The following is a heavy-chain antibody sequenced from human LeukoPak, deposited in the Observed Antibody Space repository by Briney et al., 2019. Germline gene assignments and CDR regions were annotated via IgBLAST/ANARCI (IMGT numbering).Heavy chain of an antibody. V-gene: IGHV4-34*01. D-gene: IGHD1-1*01. CDR2: INHSGST. CDR1: GGSFSGYY. J-gene: IGHJ6*02. Sequence: SETLSLTCAVYGGSFSGYYWSWIRQPPGKGLEWIGEINHSGSTNYNPSLKSRVTISVDTSKNQFSLKLSSVTAADTAVYYCARTPNSYYYSGMDVWGQGTTVTVSS. CDR3: ARTPNSYYYSGMDV.